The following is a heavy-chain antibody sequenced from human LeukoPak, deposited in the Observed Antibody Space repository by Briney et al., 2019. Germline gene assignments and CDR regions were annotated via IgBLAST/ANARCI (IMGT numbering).Heavy chain of an antibody. J-gene: IGHJ4*02. D-gene: IGHD3-10*01. CDR2: IYASGTA. V-gene: IGHV4-4*07. CDR3: ASRKVRGAPGY. Sequence: ASETLSLTCTVSGGSISGSYWSWIRQPAGKGLEWIGRIYASGTANYNPSLQSRVTMSADTSKNQFSLKLSSVTAADTAVYYCASRKVRGAPGYWGQGTLVTVSS. CDR1: GGSISGSY.